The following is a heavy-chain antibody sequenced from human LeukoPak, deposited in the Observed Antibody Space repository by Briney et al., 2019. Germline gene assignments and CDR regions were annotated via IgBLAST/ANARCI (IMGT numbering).Heavy chain of an antibody. CDR2: INPSGGST. CDR3: AREALTYYYDSSGIDYFDY. D-gene: IGHD3-22*01. J-gene: IGHJ4*02. CDR1: GYTFTSYH. Sequence: ASVKVSCKASGYTFTSYHINWVRQAPGQGLEWMGVINPSGGSTSYAQKFQGRVTMTRDTSTSTVYMELSSLRSEDTAVYYCAREALTYYYDSSGIDYFDYWGQGTLVTASS. V-gene: IGHV1-46*01.